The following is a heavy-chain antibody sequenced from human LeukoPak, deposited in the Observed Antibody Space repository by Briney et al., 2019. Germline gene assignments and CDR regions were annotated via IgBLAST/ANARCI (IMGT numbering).Heavy chain of an antibody. J-gene: IGHJ5*02. V-gene: IGHV1-2*02. CDR2: INPNSGGT. CDR3: ARDTDYGDYWFDP. CDR1: GYTFTGYY. Sequence: ASVKVSCKASGYTFTGYYMHWVRQAPGQGLEWMGWINPNSGGTNYAQKLQGRVTMTRDTSISTAYMELSRLRSDDTAVYYCARDTDYGDYWFDPWGQGTLVTVSS. D-gene: IGHD4-17*01.